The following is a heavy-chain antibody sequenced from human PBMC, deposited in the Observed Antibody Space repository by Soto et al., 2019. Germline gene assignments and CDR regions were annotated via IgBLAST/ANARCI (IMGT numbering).Heavy chain of an antibody. CDR2: IYYSGST. CDR3: ARRLTYCSSTSCQTYFAY. D-gene: IGHD2-2*01. V-gene: IGHV4-39*01. CDR1: GGSISSSSYY. Sequence: SETLSLTCTVSGGSISSSSYYWGWIRQPPGKGLEWIGSIYYSGSTYYNPSLKSRVTISVDTSKNQFSLKLSSVTAADTAVYYCARRLTYCSSTSCQTYFAYWGQGTLVTVSS. J-gene: IGHJ4*02.